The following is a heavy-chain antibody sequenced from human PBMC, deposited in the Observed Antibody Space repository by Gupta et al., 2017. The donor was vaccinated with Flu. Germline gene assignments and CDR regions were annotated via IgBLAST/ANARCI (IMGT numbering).Heavy chain of an antibody. CDR3: ASGSHITILGVVPRPLYY. V-gene: IGHV4-34*01. Sequence: QVQLQQWGAGLLKPSETLSLTCAVYGGSFSGYYWSWIRQPPGKGLEWIGEINHSGSTNYNPSLKSRVTISVDTSKTQFSLKLSSVTAADTAVYYCASGSHITILGVVPRPLYYWGQGTLVTVSS. CDR2: INHSGST. J-gene: IGHJ4*02. D-gene: IGHD3-3*01. CDR1: GGSFSGYY.